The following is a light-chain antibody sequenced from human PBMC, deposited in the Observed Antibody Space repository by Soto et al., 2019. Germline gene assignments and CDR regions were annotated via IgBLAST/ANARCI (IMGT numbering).Light chain of an antibody. CDR3: QHDNYWPLT. J-gene: IGKJ4*01. CDR2: DTS. V-gene: IGKV3-15*01. CDR1: QGIGDT. Sequence: EVVMTQSPATLSLSPGAGVTLSSRANQGIGDTLAWYQHKPGQTPRLLIYDTSTRATGVPARFSGSRSGPECTLTINSLQSEYFAIYYCQHDNYWPLTFGGGTKVESK.